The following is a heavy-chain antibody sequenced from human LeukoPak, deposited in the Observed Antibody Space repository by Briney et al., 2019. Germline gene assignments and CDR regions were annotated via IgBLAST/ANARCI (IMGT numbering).Heavy chain of an antibody. V-gene: IGHV3-64*01. Sequence: PGGSLRLSXTTSGFIFSSYAMHWVRQAPGMGLEHVSAISSNGGSTNYANFVKGRFTISRDNSKNTLYLQMGSLRPEDMAVYYCARRVGYYGSGNYFYYMDVWGKGTTVTVSS. CDR1: GFIFSSYA. J-gene: IGHJ6*03. CDR3: ARRVGYYGSGNYFYYMDV. D-gene: IGHD3-10*01. CDR2: ISSNGGST.